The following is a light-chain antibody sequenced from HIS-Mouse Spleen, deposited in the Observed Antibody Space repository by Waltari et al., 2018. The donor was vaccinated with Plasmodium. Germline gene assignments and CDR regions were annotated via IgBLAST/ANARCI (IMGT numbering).Light chain of an antibody. CDR2: SNN. CDR1: ISSIGSTT. Sequence: QSVLTQPPSASGTPGQRVTISCSGSISSIGSTTVNWYQQLPGTAPQLLIYSNNRRPSGVPDRFSGSKSGTSASLAIIGLQSEDEADYYCAAWDDSLNGVVFAGGTKLTVL. V-gene: IGLV1-44*01. J-gene: IGLJ2*01. CDR3: AAWDDSLNGVV.